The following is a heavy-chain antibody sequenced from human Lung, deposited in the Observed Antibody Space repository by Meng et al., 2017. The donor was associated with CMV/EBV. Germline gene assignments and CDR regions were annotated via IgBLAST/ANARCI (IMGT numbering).Heavy chain of an antibody. CDR3: ARESSGSFVLDV. Sequence: GESLKISCAASGFTFSVYSINWVRQAPGKGLGWVSSISSGSRFIYYADSVKGRFTISSDNAANSLSLQMNGLSAEDTAVYYCARESSGSFVLDVWGQGTTVTVSS. CDR2: ISSGSRFI. D-gene: IGHD6-25*01. CDR1: GFTFSVYS. V-gene: IGHV3-21*01. J-gene: IGHJ6*02.